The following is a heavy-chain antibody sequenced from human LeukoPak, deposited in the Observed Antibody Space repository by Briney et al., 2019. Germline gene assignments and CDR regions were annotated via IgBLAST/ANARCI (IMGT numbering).Heavy chain of an antibody. V-gene: IGHV1-69*05. CDR3: ARGRGGAAAGTVSWFDP. Sequence: GASVKVSCKASGGTFSSYAISWVRQAPGQGLEWMGRIIPIFGTVNYAQKFQGRVTITTDESTSTAYMELSSLRSEDTAVYYGARGRGGAAAGTVSWFDPGAREPWSPSPQ. D-gene: IGHD6-13*01. CDR1: GGTFSSYA. J-gene: IGHJ5*02. CDR2: IIPIFGTV.